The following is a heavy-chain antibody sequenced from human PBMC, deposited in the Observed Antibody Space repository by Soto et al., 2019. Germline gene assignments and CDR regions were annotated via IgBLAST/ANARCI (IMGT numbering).Heavy chain of an antibody. Sequence: QVQLQESGPGLVKPSQTLSLPCTVSGGSISSGGYYWSWIRQHPGKGLEWIGYIYCFGSIYYNPSLKSRVTISVATSKNQFSLKLSSVTAADTAVYYCARDLRFRGFYGIDVWGQGTTVTVSS. D-gene: IGHD3-10*01. V-gene: IGHV4-31*03. CDR1: GGSISSGGYY. CDR2: IYCFGSI. CDR3: ARDLRFRGFYGIDV. J-gene: IGHJ6*02.